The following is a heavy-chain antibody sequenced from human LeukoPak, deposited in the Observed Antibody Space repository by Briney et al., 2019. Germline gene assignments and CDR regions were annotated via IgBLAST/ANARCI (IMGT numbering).Heavy chain of an antibody. CDR2: IIPIFGTA. CDR3: ARVRDGYNDAYDI. Sequence: GASVKVSCKASGGTFSSYAISWVRQAPGQGLEWMGGIIPIFGTADYAQKFQGRVTITADESTSTAYMELNSLRSEDTAVYYCARVRDGYNDAYDIWGQGTMVTVPS. V-gene: IGHV1-69*13. J-gene: IGHJ3*02. CDR1: GGTFSSYA. D-gene: IGHD5-24*01.